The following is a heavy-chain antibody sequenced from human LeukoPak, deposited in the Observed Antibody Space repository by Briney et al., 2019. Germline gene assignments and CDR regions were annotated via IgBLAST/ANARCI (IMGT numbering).Heavy chain of an antibody. J-gene: IGHJ4*02. CDR1: GFTFSSYA. D-gene: IGHD3-10*01. CDR2: IYSGGST. V-gene: IGHV3-66*01. Sequence: GGSLRLSCAASGFTFSSYAMSWVRQAPGKGLEWVSVIYSGGSTYYADSVKGRFTISRDNSKNTLYLQMNSLRAEDTAVYYCAREKFGESAFDYWGQGTLVTVSS. CDR3: AREKFGESAFDY.